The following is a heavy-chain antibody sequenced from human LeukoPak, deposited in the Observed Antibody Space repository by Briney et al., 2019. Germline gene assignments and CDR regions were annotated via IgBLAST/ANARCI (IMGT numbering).Heavy chain of an antibody. CDR3: ARDRSQEFDP. CDR2: INRDGSST. J-gene: IGHJ5*02. D-gene: IGHD3-10*01. CDR1: GIIFSNYW. V-gene: IGHV3-74*01. Sequence: GGSLRLSCAASGIIFSNYWMHWVRQAPGKGLVWVSRINRDGSSTSYADSVKGRFSISRDNSKNTLYLQMNRLRGDDTAVYYRARDRSQEFDPWGQGTLVTVSS.